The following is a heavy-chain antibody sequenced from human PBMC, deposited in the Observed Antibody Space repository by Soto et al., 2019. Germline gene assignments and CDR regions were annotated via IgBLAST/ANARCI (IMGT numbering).Heavy chain of an antibody. CDR3: GRGGGVDYGDYST. J-gene: IGHJ5*02. D-gene: IGHD4-17*01. CDR2: IIPILGIP. Sequence: QVKLVQSGAEVRKPGSSVKVSCKTSGATLTNYIISWVRQAPGQGLEWMGRIIPILGIPNYSQGFQDRLTITAGRSTSTLYMELSSRRSDDTDIYFCGRGGGVDYGDYSTWGQGTLVTVSS. V-gene: IGHV1-69*02. CDR1: GATLTNYI.